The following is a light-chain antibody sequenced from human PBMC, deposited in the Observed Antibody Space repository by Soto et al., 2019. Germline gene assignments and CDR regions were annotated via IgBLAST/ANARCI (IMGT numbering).Light chain of an antibody. CDR3: QSYASSLSANVV. V-gene: IGLV1-40*01. CDR1: SSNIGAGYD. J-gene: IGLJ1*01. Sequence: QAVLTQPPSVSGAPGQRVTISCTGSSSNIGAGYDVHWYQQLPGKAPKLLIYANNNRPSGVPDRFSGSKSGTSASLAITGLRADDEADYYCQSYASSLSANVVFGTGTKVTVL. CDR2: ANN.